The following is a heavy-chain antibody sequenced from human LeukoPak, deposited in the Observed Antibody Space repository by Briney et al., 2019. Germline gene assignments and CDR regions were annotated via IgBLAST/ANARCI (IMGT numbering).Heavy chain of an antibody. CDR1: GGSISSSSHY. CDR2: IYYSGST. Sequence: SETLSLTCSVSGGSISSSSHYWDWIRQPPGEGLEWIGSIYYSGSTYYNPSLKSRVTISVDTSKNQFSLKLISVTAADTAVYYCARVNDYWGQGTLVTVSS. V-gene: IGHV4-39*07. J-gene: IGHJ4*02. CDR3: ARVNDY.